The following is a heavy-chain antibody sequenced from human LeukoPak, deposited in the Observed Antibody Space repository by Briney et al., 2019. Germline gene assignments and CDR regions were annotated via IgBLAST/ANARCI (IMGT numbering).Heavy chain of an antibody. Sequence: ETLSLTCAVYGGSFSGYYWSWIRQAPGKGLEWVANIKQDGSEKYYVDSVKGRFTISRDNAKNSLYLQMNSLRAEDTAVYYCARDWYSSGWQPEYFQHWGQGTLVTVSS. J-gene: IGHJ1*01. V-gene: IGHV3-7*01. CDR3: ARDWYSSGWQPEYFQH. D-gene: IGHD6-19*01. CDR2: IKQDGSEK. CDR1: GGSFSGYY.